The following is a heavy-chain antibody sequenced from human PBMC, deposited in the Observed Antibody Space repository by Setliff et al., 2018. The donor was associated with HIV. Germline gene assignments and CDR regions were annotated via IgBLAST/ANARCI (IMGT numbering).Heavy chain of an antibody. J-gene: IGHJ6*02. V-gene: IGHV4-59*01. CDR3: ARRGDFFYYGMDV. Sequence: SETLSLTCIVSGAPISSGTWSWIRQPPGKGLQWIGFIYNTETTNYNPSLKSRVTISLDTSKNQFSLKLTSLTAADTAVYYCARRGDFFYYGMDVWGQGTTVTVSS. CDR2: IYNTETT. CDR1: GAPISSGT.